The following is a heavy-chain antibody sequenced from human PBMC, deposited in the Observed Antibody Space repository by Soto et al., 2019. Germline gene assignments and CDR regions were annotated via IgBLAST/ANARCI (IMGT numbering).Heavy chain of an antibody. CDR1: GGSISSSSYY. CDR3: ARHGYSSPYYFDY. V-gene: IGHV4-39*01. Sequence: PSETLSLTCTVSGGSISSSSYYWGWIRQPPGKGLEWIGSIYYSGSTYYNPSLKSRVTISVDTSKNQFSLKLSSVTAADTAVYCCARHGYSSPYYFDYWGQGTLVTVSS. CDR2: IYYSGST. J-gene: IGHJ4*02. D-gene: IGHD6-19*01.